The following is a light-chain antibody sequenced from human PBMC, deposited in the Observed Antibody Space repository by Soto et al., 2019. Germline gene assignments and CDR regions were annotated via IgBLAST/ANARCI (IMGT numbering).Light chain of an antibody. CDR2: DVS. Sequence: TAPVSAGESSSVSCRASQTFSTWLAWYQQKPGKAPKLLIYDVSTLESGVPSRFSGSGSGTECTLTISNKQPDDFATYYAQQFRTFGQGTKLDIK. CDR3: QQFRT. J-gene: IGKJ1*01. CDR1: QTFSTW. V-gene: IGKV1-5*01.